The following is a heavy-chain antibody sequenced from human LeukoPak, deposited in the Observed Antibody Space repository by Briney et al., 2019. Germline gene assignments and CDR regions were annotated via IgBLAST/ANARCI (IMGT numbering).Heavy chain of an antibody. D-gene: IGHD1-26*01. Sequence: SETLALTCTVSGGSMSSNFWSWIRQPPGKTLEWIGHIYYGGTTNYNPSLKSRVTISIDTSKNQLSLNVSSVTAADTAVYYCARGSGSYDYWGQGTLVTVSS. V-gene: IGHV4-59*08. CDR1: GGSMSSNF. CDR2: IYYGGTT. J-gene: IGHJ4*02. CDR3: ARGSGSYDY.